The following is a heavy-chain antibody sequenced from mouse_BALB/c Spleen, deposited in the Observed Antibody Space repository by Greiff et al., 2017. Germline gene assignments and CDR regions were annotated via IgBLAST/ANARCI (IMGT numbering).Heavy chain of an antibody. J-gene: IGHJ3*01. D-gene: IGHD4-1*01. Sequence: VHLVESGPGLVAPSQSLSITCTVSGFSLTSYGVHWVRQPPGKGLEWLGVIWAGGSTNYNSALMSRLSISKDNSKSQVFLKMNSLQTDDTAMYYCAREKLGGGFAYWGQGTLVTVSA. CDR2: IWAGGST. CDR1: GFSLTSYG. CDR3: AREKLGGGFAY. V-gene: IGHV2-9*02.